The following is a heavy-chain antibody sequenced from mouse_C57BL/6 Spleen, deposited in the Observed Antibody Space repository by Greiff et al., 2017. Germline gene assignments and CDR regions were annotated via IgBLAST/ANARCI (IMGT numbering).Heavy chain of an antibody. V-gene: IGHV1-77*01. Sequence: QVHVKQSGAELVKPGASVKISCKASGYTFTDYYINWVKQRPGQGLEWIGKIGPGSGSTYYNEKFKGKATLTADKSSSTAYMQLSSLTSEDSAVYFCAMITTVVAEGYFDYWGQGTTLTVSS. CDR1: GYTFTDYY. CDR2: IGPGSGST. D-gene: IGHD1-1*01. CDR3: AMITTVVAEGYFDY. J-gene: IGHJ2*01.